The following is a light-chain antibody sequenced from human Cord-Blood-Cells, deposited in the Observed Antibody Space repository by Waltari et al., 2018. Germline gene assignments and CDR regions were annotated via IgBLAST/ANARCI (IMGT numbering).Light chain of an antibody. CDR2: AAS. V-gene: IGKV1-39*01. CDR1: PSISSY. Sequence: DIKMTQSPSSLSASVGERVTITCRASPSISSYLNWYQQKPGKAPKLLIYAASSLQSGVPSRFSGSGSGTDFTLTISSLQPEDFATYYCQQSYSTPPTFGQGTKVEIK. J-gene: IGKJ1*01. CDR3: QQSYSTPPT.